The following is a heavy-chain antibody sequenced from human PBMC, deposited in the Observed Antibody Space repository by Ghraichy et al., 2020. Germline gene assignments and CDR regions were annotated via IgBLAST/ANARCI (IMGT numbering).Heavy chain of an antibody. CDR3: ARDLPCSGGSCYPKYYYYYGMDV. J-gene: IGHJ6*02. CDR1: GLTFSSYS. CDR2: ISSSSSYI. V-gene: IGHV3-21*01. D-gene: IGHD2-15*01. Sequence: GGSLRLSCAASGLTFSSYSMNWVRQAPGKGLEWVSSISSSSSYIYYADSVKGRFTISRDNAKNSLYLQMNSLRAEDTAVYYCARDLPCSGGSCYPKYYYYYGMDVWGQGTTVTVSS.